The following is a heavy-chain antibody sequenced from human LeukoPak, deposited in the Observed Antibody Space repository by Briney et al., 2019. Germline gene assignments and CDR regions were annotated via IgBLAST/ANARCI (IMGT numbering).Heavy chain of an antibody. CDR2: INHSGST. D-gene: IGHD2-15*01. V-gene: IGHV4-34*01. J-gene: IGHJ4*02. CDR1: GGSFSGYY. CDR3: ARGRVVVDY. Sequence: SETLSLTCAVYGGSFSGYYWSWIRQPPEKGLEWIGEINHSGSTNYNPSLKSRVTISVDTSKNQFSLKLSSVTAADTAVYYCARGRVVVDYWGQGTLVTVSS.